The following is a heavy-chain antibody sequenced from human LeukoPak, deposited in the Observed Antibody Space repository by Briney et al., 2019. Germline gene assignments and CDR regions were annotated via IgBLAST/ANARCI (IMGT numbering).Heavy chain of an antibody. D-gene: IGHD6-19*01. CDR3: AKPYGSGYYFFDN. V-gene: IGHV3-74*01. J-gene: IGHJ4*02. CDR2: IKTQESST. Sequence: PGGSLRLSCAPSVFTPKNHCMHCVPQAPGRGLVCVTLIKTQESSTTFADSVKGRFTISRDNAKNTLYLQMASLRVADTAVYYCAKPYGSGYYFFDNWGQGTLVTVSS. CDR1: VFTPKNHC.